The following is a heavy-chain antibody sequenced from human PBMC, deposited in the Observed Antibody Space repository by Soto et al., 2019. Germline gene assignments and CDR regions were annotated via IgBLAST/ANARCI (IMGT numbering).Heavy chain of an antibody. D-gene: IGHD4-4*01. Sequence: SETLSLTCAVYGGSFSGYYWSWIRQPPGKWLECIGEINHSGSTNYNPSLKSRVTLSVDTSKNQFSLKLSSVTAADTAVYYCAGGSNYERYYYYGMDVWGQGTTVTVSS. CDR2: INHSGST. CDR1: GGSFSGYY. V-gene: IGHV4-34*01. J-gene: IGHJ6*02. CDR3: AGGSNYERYYYYGMDV.